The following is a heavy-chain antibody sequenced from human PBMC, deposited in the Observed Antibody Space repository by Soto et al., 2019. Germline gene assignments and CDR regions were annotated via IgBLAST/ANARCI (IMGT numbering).Heavy chain of an antibody. Sequence: SETLSLTCTVSGGSIISSSYYWGWIRQPPGKELEWIGSIYYSRSTYYNPSLNSPVTISVATCKNHFALKRSTVTAADTAVYYCASTRVVIIPYPYYYGMDVWGQGTTVPVSS. CDR1: GGSIISSSYY. CDR2: IYYSRST. CDR3: ASTRVVIIPYPYYYGMDV. D-gene: IGHD3-3*01. V-gene: IGHV4-39*02. J-gene: IGHJ6*02.